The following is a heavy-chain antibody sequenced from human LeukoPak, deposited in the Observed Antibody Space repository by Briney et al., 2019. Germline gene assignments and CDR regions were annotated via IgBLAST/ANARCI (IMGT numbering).Heavy chain of an antibody. CDR1: GFTFDDYA. Sequence: GGSLRLSCAASGFTFDDYAMHWVRQVPGKGLEWVSLISRDGDTTYYADSVKGRFTISRDNSKDSLYLQMNSLRTEDTALYYCVKVGGRHHDHRGQGTLVTVSS. V-gene: IGHV3-43*02. D-gene: IGHD3-10*01. CDR3: VKVGGRHHDH. J-gene: IGHJ4*02. CDR2: ISRDGDTT.